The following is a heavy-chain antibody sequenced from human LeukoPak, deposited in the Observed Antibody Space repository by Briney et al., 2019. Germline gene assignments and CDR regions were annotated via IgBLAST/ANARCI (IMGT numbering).Heavy chain of an antibody. Sequence: PSGTLSLTCGVSGGSLNSSTWWSWVRQSPGKGLEWIGEIYRRGSTHYNPSLKSRVTPSLDKSKNQFSLKLTSVTAADTAVYYCARNSNHGSGSYYPNWFDPWGQGTLVTVSS. CDR3: ARNSNHGSGSYYPNWFDP. V-gene: IGHV4-4*02. D-gene: IGHD3-10*01. CDR1: GGSLNSSTW. CDR2: IYRRGST. J-gene: IGHJ5*02.